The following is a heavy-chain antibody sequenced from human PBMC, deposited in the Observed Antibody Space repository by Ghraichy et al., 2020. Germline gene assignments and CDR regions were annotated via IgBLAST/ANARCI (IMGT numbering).Heavy chain of an antibody. CDR2: IYTSGST. CDR1: GGSISSGSYY. Sequence: TLSLTCTVSGGSISSGSYYWSWIRQPAGKGLEWIGRIYTSGSTNYNPSLKSRVTISVDTSKNQFSLKLSSVTAADTAVYYCARAGTGLAEFDYWGQGTLVTVSS. J-gene: IGHJ4*02. V-gene: IGHV4-61*02. D-gene: IGHD6-19*01. CDR3: ARAGTGLAEFDY.